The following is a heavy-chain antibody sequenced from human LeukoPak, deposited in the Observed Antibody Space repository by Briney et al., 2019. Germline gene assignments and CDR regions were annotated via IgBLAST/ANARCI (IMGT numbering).Heavy chain of an antibody. Sequence: SETLSLTCAVYGGSFSGYYWSWIRQPPGKGLEWIGEINHSGSTNYNPSLKSRVTISVDTSKNQFSLKLSSVTAADTAVYYCARGRSGSGSYYSPGYYYYMDVWGKGTTVTVSS. CDR3: ARGRSGSGSYYSPGYYYYMDV. CDR2: INHSGST. D-gene: IGHD3-10*01. J-gene: IGHJ6*03. CDR1: GGSFSGYY. V-gene: IGHV4-34*01.